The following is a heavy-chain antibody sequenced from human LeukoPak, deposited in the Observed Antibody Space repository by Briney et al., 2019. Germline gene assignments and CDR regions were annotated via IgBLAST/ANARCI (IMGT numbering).Heavy chain of an antibody. Sequence: SVKVSCKASGYTFTSYGISWVRQAPGQGLEWMGGIIPIFGTANYAQKFQGRVTITADESTSTAYMELSSLRSEDTAVYYCARGAVREPYYFDYWGQGTLVTVSS. CDR2: IIPIFGTA. J-gene: IGHJ4*02. V-gene: IGHV1-69*13. CDR1: GYTFTSYG. D-gene: IGHD6-19*01. CDR3: ARGAVREPYYFDY.